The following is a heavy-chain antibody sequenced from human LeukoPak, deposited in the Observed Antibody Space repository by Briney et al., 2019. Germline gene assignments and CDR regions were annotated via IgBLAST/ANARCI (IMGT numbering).Heavy chain of an antibody. CDR2: IYSGGST. CDR3: ARLVGATHH. D-gene: IGHD1-26*01. V-gene: IGHV3-66*04. J-gene: IGHJ4*02. CDR1: GFTFSSYA. Sequence: HPGGSLRLSCAASGFTFSSYAMSWVRQAPGKGLEWVSVIYSGGSTYYADSVKGRFTISRDNSKNTLYLQMNSLRAEDTAVYYCARLVGATHHWGQGTLVTVSS.